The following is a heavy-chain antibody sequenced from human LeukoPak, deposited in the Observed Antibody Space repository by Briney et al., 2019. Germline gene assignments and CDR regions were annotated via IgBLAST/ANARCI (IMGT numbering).Heavy chain of an antibody. D-gene: IGHD5-24*01. CDR3: ARLGDWRWLSI. Sequence: SVTVSCKASGYTFTSYGISWVRQAPGQGLEWMGGIIPIFGTANYAQKFQGRVTITADESTSTAYMELSSLRSEDTAVYYCARLGDWRWLSIWGQGTLVTVSS. J-gene: IGHJ4*02. CDR2: IIPIFGTA. CDR1: GYTFTSYG. V-gene: IGHV1-69*13.